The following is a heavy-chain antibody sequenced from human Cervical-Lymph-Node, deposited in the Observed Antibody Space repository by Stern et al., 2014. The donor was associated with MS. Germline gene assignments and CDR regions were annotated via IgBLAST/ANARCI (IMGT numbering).Heavy chain of an antibody. V-gene: IGHV5-51*01. Sequence: VQLGQSGAEVKKPGESLRISCKGSGYHFTNYWSAWVRQMPGKGLEWMGIIYPDDSDIRYSPSSQGQVPMSVDKSVSTAYLQWSSLKASDTAIYYCARGMHMVAIMPFDCWGPGTLVTVSS. J-gene: IGHJ4*02. CDR3: ARGMHMVAIMPFDC. CDR1: GYHFTNYW. CDR2: IYPDDSDI. D-gene: IGHD5-12*01.